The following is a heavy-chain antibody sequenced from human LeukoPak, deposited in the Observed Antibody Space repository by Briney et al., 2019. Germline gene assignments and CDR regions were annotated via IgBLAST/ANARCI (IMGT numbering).Heavy chain of an antibody. J-gene: IGHJ4*02. CDR1: GFTFSSYA. D-gene: IGHD6-13*01. CDR2: ISYDGSNK. Sequence: QSGRSLRLSCAASGFTFSSYAMHWVRQAPGKGLEWVAVISYDGSNKYYADSVKGRFTISRDNSKNTLYLQMNSLRAEDTAVYYCAKVEQGDYWGQGTLVTVSS. CDR3: AKVEQGDY. V-gene: IGHV3-30-3*01.